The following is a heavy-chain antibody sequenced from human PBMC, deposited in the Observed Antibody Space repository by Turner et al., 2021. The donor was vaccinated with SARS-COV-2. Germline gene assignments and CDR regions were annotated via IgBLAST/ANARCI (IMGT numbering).Heavy chain of an antibody. Sequence: QVQLQESGPGLVKPSQTLSLPCTVSGGSINSGGYFWTWIRQYPGKALEWIGYVYSSGSANYNPSLKSRVTISVDTSRNQFSLRVKSVTAADTAVYYCAREGDLNGAPDYWGQGILVSVSS. V-gene: IGHV4-31*03. D-gene: IGHD3-16*01. CDR3: AREGDLNGAPDY. CDR2: VYSSGSA. J-gene: IGHJ4*02. CDR1: GGSINSGGYF.